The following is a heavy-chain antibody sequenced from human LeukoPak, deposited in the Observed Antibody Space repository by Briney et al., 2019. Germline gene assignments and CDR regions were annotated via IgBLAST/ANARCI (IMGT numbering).Heavy chain of an antibody. Sequence: SETLSLTCTVSGGSISSYYWSWIRQPPGKGLEWIGYIYYSGSTNYNPSLKSRVTISVDTSKNQFSLKLSSVTAADTAVYYCARDYYDSSGYSGFDYWGQGTLVTVSS. CDR3: ARDYYDSSGYSGFDY. J-gene: IGHJ4*02. CDR1: GGSISSYY. D-gene: IGHD3-22*01. CDR2: IYYSGST. V-gene: IGHV4-59*12.